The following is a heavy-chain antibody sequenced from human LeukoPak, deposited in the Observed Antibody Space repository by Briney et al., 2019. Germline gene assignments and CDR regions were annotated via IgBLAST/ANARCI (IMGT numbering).Heavy chain of an antibody. CDR2: IYYSGST. CDR1: GGSISSYY. V-gene: IGHV4-59*01. CDR3: ARDSSSSWYLSPYYYGMDV. Sequence: KASETLSLTCTVSGGSISSYYWSWIRQPPGKGLEWIGYIYYSGSTNYNPSLKSRVTISVDTSKNQFSLKLSSVTTADTAVYYCARDSSSSWYLSPYYYGMDVWGQGTTVTVSS. J-gene: IGHJ6*02. D-gene: IGHD6-13*01.